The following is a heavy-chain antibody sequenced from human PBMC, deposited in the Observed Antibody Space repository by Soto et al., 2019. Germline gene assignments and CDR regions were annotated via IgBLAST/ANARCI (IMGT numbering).Heavy chain of an antibody. V-gene: IGHV1-18*01. D-gene: IGHD6-13*01. CDR2: ISAYNGNT. J-gene: IGHJ3*02. Sequence: ASVKVSCKASGYTFTSYGISWVRQAPGQGLEWMGWISAYNGNTNYAQKLQGRVTMTTDTSTSTAYMELRSLRSDDTAVYYCAILIAAAQESIDGRAFDIWGQGTMVTVSS. CDR3: AILIAAAQESIDGRAFDI. CDR1: GYTFTSYG.